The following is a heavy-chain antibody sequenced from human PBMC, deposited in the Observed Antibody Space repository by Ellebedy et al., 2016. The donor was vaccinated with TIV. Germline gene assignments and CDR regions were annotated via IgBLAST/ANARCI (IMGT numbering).Heavy chain of an antibody. Sequence: AASVKVSCKASGYTFTGYYMHWVRQAPGQGLEWMGWINPNSGGTNYAQKFQGWVTMTRDTSISTAYMELSRLRSDDTAVYYCARDRLTMVRGVKSYYYGMDVWGQGTTVTVSS. CDR3: ARDRLTMVRGVKSYYYGMDV. D-gene: IGHD3-10*01. CDR1: GYTFTGYY. CDR2: INPNSGGT. J-gene: IGHJ6*02. V-gene: IGHV1-2*04.